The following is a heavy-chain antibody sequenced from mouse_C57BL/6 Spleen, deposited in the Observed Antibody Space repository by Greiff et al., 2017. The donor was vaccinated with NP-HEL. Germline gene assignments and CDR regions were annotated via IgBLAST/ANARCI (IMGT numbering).Heavy chain of an antibody. Sequence: EVHLVESGGDLVKPGGSLKLSCAASGFTFSSYGMSWVRQTPDKRLEWVATISSGGSYTYYPDSVKGRFTISRDNAKNTLDLQMSSLKSEDTAMYYCARPPLYGSSYYFDYWGQGTTLTVSS. V-gene: IGHV5-6*01. CDR1: GFTFSSYG. D-gene: IGHD1-1*01. CDR2: ISSGGSYT. CDR3: ARPPLYGSSYYFDY. J-gene: IGHJ2*01.